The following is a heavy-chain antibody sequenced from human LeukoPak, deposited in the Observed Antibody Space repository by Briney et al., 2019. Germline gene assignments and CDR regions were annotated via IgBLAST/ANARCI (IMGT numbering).Heavy chain of an antibody. D-gene: IGHD4-17*01. CDR2: IQSGGNT. CDR1: GFTVSSNY. V-gene: IGHV3-53*01. Sequence: PGGSLRLSCSASGFTVSSNYMSWVRQVPGKGLEWVSVIQSGGNTYYADSVKGRFTISRDNSKNTLYLQMNSLRAEDTAVYYCASIGSVDYGDYFNDYWGQGTLVTVSS. J-gene: IGHJ4*02. CDR3: ASIGSVDYGDYFNDY.